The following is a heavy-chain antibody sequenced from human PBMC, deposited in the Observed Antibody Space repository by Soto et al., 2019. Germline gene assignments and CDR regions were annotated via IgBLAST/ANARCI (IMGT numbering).Heavy chain of an antibody. J-gene: IGHJ6*02. CDR2: INPNSGGT. V-gene: IGHV1-2*04. Sequence: ASVKVSCKASGYTFTCYYMHWGRHAPGQELEWMGWINPNSGGTNYAQKFQGWVTMTRDTSISTAYMELSRLRSDDTAVYYCARGGSLWFGELSAYYYGMAVWGQGTTVTSP. CDR3: ARGGSLWFGELSAYYYGMAV. CDR1: GYTFTCYY. D-gene: IGHD3-10*01.